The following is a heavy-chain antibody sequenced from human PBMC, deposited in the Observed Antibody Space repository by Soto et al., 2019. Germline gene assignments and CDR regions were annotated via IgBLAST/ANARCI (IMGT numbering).Heavy chain of an antibody. CDR1: GFTFTNYP. CDR2: VSHDGINT. Sequence: QVQLVESVGGVVQPGRSLRLSCAASGFTFTNYPMHWVRQAPGKGLEWVAVVSHDGINTYYADSVKGRFTISRDNSKNTLYLQLNSLRTEDTAVFYCAREKTVGGIRLDNWGQGTLVTVSS. D-gene: IGHD1-26*01. CDR3: AREKTVGGIRLDN. V-gene: IGHV3-30-3*01. J-gene: IGHJ4*02.